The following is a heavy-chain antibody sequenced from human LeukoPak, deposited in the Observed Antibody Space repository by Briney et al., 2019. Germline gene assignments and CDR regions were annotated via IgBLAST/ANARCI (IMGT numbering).Heavy chain of an antibody. Sequence: SGGSLRLSCAASGFTFSSYAMHWVRQAPGKGLEWVAVISYDGSNKYYADSVKGRFTISRDNSKNTLYLQMNSLRAEDTAVYYCVGLAGGGNLYKDYYYGMDVWGQGTTVTVSS. V-gene: IGHV3-30-3*01. J-gene: IGHJ6*02. CDR3: VGLAGGGNLYKDYYYGMDV. D-gene: IGHD4-23*01. CDR1: GFTFSSYA. CDR2: ISYDGSNK.